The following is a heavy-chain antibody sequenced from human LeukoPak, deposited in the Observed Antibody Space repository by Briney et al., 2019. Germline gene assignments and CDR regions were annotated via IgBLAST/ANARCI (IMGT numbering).Heavy chain of an antibody. Sequence: PGGSLRLSCAASGFTFSSYAMSWVRQAPGKGLEWVSGTSGSGGSTYYAGSVKGRFTISRDNSENTLYLQMNSLRVEDTAVYYCAKNGGSQCYSHLDSWGQGTLVTVSS. V-gene: IGHV3-23*01. D-gene: IGHD2-15*01. CDR3: AKNGGSQCYSHLDS. J-gene: IGHJ4*02. CDR2: TSGSGGST. CDR1: GFTFSSYA.